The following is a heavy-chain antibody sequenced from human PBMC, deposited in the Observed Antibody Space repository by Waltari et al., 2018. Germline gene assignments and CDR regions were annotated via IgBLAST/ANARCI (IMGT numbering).Heavy chain of an antibody. CDR2: INSDGSLT. J-gene: IGHJ5*01. CDR1: GFPFRPYW. CDR3: VRGLGDS. V-gene: IGHV3-74*02. D-gene: IGHD3-16*01. Sequence: EVQLVESGGGLVQPVRSLRLSCAASGFPFRPYWMPWARQAPGKGLVWVSRINSDGSLTTSADSVKGRFTISRDNAKNTLYLQMNSLRVEDTAVYYCVRGLGDSWGQGTLVTVSS.